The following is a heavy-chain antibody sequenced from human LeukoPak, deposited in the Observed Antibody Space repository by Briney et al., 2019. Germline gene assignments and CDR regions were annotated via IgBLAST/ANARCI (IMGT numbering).Heavy chain of an antibody. Sequence: GGSLRLSCAPSGFTFSSYCMHWVRQAAGKGLEWVAFIRYDGSNKYYADSVKGRFTISRDNSKNTLYLQMNSLRAEDTAVYYCAKDDHDYGDHVYFQHWGQGTLVTVSS. CDR2: IRYDGSNK. V-gene: IGHV3-30*02. CDR1: GFTFSSYC. CDR3: AKDDHDYGDHVYFQH. D-gene: IGHD4-17*01. J-gene: IGHJ1*01.